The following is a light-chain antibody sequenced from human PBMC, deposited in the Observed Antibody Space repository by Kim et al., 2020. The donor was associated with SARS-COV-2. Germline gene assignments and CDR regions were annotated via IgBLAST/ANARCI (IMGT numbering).Light chain of an antibody. J-gene: IGLJ3*02. V-gene: IGLV3-1*01. CDR2: QDS. CDR3: QAWDSSTWV. Sequence: VSPGQTASITCSGDKLGDKYACWYQQKPGQSPVLVIYQDSRRPSGIPERFSGSNSGNTATLTISGTQAMDEADYYCQAWDSSTWVFGGGTQLTVL. CDR1: KLGDKY.